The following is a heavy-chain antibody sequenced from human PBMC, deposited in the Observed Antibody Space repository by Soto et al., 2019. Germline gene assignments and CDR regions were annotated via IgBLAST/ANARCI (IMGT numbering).Heavy chain of an antibody. J-gene: IGHJ4*02. CDR2: ISRTTDFI. CDR1: GFDLSDYS. CDR3: ARDMDKTTGVAGPDY. D-gene: IGHD6-19*01. Sequence: EVQLVESGGGFVQPGGSLRLSCVASGFDLSDYSMNWVRQAPGKGLEWVSYISRTTDFIYYADSVKGRFTIFRDNAKNSLSLQMNSLRDEDTAVYYCARDMDKTTGVAGPDYWGQGTLVTVSS. V-gene: IGHV3-48*02.